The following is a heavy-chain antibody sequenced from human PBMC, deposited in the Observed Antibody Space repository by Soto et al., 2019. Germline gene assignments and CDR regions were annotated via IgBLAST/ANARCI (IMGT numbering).Heavy chain of an antibody. CDR3: ARSQEMLLWEIDY. D-gene: IGHD2-21*01. Sequence: GASVKVSCKASGYTFTSFAMHWVRQAPGQRLEWMGWINAGNGNTKYSQKFQGRVTITRDTSASTAYMELSSLRSEDTAVYYCARSQEMLLWEIDYWGQGTLVTVSS. V-gene: IGHV1-3*01. CDR1: GYTFTSFA. CDR2: INAGNGNT. J-gene: IGHJ4*02.